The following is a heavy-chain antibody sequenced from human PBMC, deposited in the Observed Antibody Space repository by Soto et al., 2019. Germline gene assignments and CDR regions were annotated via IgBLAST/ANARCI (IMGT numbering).Heavy chain of an antibody. CDR3: ARESGHKITEQHPSYGMDV. CDR2: IYYSGTT. J-gene: IGHJ6*02. D-gene: IGHD6-13*01. V-gene: IGHV4-59*12. Sequence: SETLSLTCTVSGGSISTYFWSWTRQPPGKGLEWIGNIYYSGTTDYNPSLKSRVTISVDASKNQFSLRLSSVTAADTAVYYCARESGHKITEQHPSYGMDVWGQGTTVTVSS. CDR1: GGSISTYF.